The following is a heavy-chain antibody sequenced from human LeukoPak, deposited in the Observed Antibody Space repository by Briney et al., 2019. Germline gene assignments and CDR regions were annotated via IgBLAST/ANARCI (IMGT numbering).Heavy chain of an antibody. V-gene: IGHV3-74*03. Sequence: GGSLRLSCAASGFTFSSYWMHWVRQTPGKGLVWVSCIKSDGSSTTYADSVKGRFTISRDNAKNTLHLQMNSLRAEDTAVYYCARDSSSWYYDYWGQGTPVTVSS. CDR2: IKSDGSST. D-gene: IGHD6-13*01. CDR3: ARDSSSWYYDY. J-gene: IGHJ4*02. CDR1: GFTFSSYW.